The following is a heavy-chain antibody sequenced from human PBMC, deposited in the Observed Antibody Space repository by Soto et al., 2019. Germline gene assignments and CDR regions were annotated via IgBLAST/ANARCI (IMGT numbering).Heavy chain of an antibody. CDR2: ISQSGNS. CDR1: GESLSGFY. Sequence: QVQLQQWGTGQLKISETLSLTCAVYGESLSGFYWSWIRQAPGKGLEWIGEISQSGNSRYNPSLTSRFTMSVDSPKYLFSLNLSSVTAADTALYYCAREGDTSNDGFELWGQGTPVTVSS. V-gene: IGHV4-34*01. J-gene: IGHJ5*02. CDR3: AREGDTSNDGFEL. D-gene: IGHD1-1*01.